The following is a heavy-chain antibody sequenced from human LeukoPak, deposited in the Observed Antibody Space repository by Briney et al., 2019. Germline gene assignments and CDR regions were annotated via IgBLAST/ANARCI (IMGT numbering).Heavy chain of an antibody. D-gene: IGHD3-3*01. CDR2: IIPIFGTA. Sequence: SVKVSCKASGGTFSSYAISWVRQAPGQGLEWMGGIIPIFGTANYAQKFQGRVTITADESTSTAYMELSSLRSEDTAVYYCARGRRVTIFGVVTPFDYWGQRTLVTVSS. V-gene: IGHV1-69*13. J-gene: IGHJ4*02. CDR1: GGTFSSYA. CDR3: ARGRRVTIFGVVTPFDY.